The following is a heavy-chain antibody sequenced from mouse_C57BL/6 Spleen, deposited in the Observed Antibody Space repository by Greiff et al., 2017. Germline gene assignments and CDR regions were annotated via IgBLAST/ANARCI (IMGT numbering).Heavy chain of an antibody. Sequence: LMEPGASVKISCTASGYTFTDYYMNWVKQSHGKSLEWIGDINPNNGGTSYNQKFKGKATLTVDKSSSTAYMELRSLTSEDSAVYYCARNWYFDYWGQGTTLTVSS. D-gene: IGHD4-1*01. J-gene: IGHJ2*01. CDR1: GYTFTDYY. CDR2: INPNNGGT. V-gene: IGHV1-26*01. CDR3: ARNWYFDY.